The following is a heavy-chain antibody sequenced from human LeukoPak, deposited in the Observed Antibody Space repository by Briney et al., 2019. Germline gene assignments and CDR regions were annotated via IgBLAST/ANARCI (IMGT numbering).Heavy chain of an antibody. D-gene: IGHD3-3*01. CDR1: GGSFSGYY. CDR2: INHSVST. J-gene: IGHJ4*02. Sequence: SETLSLTCAVYGGSFSGYYWSWIRQPPGKGLEWIGEINHSVSTNYNPSLKSRVTISVDTSKNQFSLKLSSVTAADTAVYYCARWVTYYDFWSGYYGRGYYFDYWGQGTLVTVSS. V-gene: IGHV4-34*01. CDR3: ARWVTYYDFWSGYYGRGYYFDY.